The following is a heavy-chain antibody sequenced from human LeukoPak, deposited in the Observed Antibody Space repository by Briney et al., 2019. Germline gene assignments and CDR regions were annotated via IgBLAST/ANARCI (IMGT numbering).Heavy chain of an antibody. CDR3: AKVSYAAAAGEHDY. V-gene: IGHV3-30*18. D-gene: IGHD6-13*01. Sequence: GRSLRLSCAASGFTFSSYGMHWVRQAPGKGLEWVAVISYDGSNKYYADSVKGRFTISRDNSENTLYLQMNSLRAEDTAVYYCAKVSYAAAAGEHDYWGQGTLVTVSS. CDR2: ISYDGSNK. J-gene: IGHJ4*02. CDR1: GFTFSSYG.